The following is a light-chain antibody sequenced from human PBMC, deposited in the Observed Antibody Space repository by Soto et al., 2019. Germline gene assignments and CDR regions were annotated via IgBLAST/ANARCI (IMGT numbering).Light chain of an antibody. CDR3: RSFTRSNSYV. V-gene: IGLV2-14*03. Sequence: QSALTQPASVSGSPGQSITISCTGTSSDVVAYNYVSWYQQHPGKVPKLRIYAVSDRPSGVSNRFSGSKSGNTASLTISGLQAEDEADYYCRSFTRSNSYVFGTGTKLTVL. CDR2: AVS. CDR1: SSDVVAYNY. J-gene: IGLJ1*01.